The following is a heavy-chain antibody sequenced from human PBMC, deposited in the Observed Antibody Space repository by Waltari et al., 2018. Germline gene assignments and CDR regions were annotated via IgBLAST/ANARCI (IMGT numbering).Heavy chain of an antibody. J-gene: IGHJ6*03. CDR3: AQTTVTTPYYYYYYMDV. Sequence: QVQLVQSGAEVKKPGSSVKVSCKASGGTFSSYAISWVRTAPGQGLEWMGGIIPIFGTANYAQKFQGRVTITADESTSTAYMELSSLRSEDTAVYYCAQTTVTTPYYYYYYMDVWGKGTTVTVSS. V-gene: IGHV1-69*01. CDR2: IIPIFGTA. D-gene: IGHD4-17*01. CDR1: GGTFSSYA.